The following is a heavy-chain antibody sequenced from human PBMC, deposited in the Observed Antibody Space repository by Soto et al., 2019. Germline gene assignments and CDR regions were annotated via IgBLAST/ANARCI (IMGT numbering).Heavy chain of an antibody. CDR2: IYYTGTT. V-gene: IGHV4-31*03. J-gene: IGHJ6*02. D-gene: IGHD6-6*01. Sequence: QVKLQESGPGLVKPSETLSLTCTVSGGSIDSGGNYWSWIRQHPGKGLDWIGHIYYTGTTSYNPSLKSRVTISIDTSQNQFSLKVNSVTAADTAVYYCARDVSKQLVSYYYYDMDVWGQGTTVTVSS. CDR3: ARDVSKQLVSYYYYDMDV. CDR1: GGSIDSGGNY.